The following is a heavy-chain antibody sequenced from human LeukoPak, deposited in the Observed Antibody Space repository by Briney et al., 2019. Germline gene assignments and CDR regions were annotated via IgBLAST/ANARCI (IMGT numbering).Heavy chain of an antibody. J-gene: IGHJ4*02. CDR1: GYTFTSYD. Sequence: GASVKVSCKASGYTFTSYDINWVRQAPGQGLEWMGWINPNSGGTNYAQKFQGRVTMTRDTSISTAYMELSRLRSDDTAVYYCARRYCTNGVCYTADYWGQGTLVTVSS. V-gene: IGHV1-2*02. D-gene: IGHD2-8*01. CDR2: INPNSGGT. CDR3: ARRYCTNGVCYTADY.